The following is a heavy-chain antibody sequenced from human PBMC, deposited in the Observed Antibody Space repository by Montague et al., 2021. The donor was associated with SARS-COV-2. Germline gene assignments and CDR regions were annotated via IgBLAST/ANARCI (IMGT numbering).Heavy chain of an antibody. CDR1: GDSISSGYFY. CDR2: IHYSRXT. D-gene: IGHD2-2*01. CDR3: ARHLAISGPAAVSDY. V-gene: IGHV4-39*01. Sequence: SETLSLTCTVSGDSISSGYFYWGWIRQPAGKGLEWVGTIHYSRXTXYXXXXKXRVTISVDTSGNQFSLKLSSVTAADTAIYYCARHLAISGPAAVSDYWGQGTLVTVSS. J-gene: IGHJ4*02.